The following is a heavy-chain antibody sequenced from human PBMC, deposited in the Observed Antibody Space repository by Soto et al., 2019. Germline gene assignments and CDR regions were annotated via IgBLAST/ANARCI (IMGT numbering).Heavy chain of an antibody. Sequence: QITLKESGPTLVKPTQTLTLTCAFSGLSLSTSGVGVGWIRQPPGKALEWLAYIYWDDDKGYSPSLKSRLTSTKDTSKNQVVLTMTNMDPVDTATYYCAHRLTSAWGNSWYKWGQGTLVTVSS. D-gene: IGHD6-13*01. CDR3: AHRLTSAWGNSWYK. J-gene: IGHJ4*02. CDR2: IYWDDDK. CDR1: GLSLSTSGVG. V-gene: IGHV2-5*02.